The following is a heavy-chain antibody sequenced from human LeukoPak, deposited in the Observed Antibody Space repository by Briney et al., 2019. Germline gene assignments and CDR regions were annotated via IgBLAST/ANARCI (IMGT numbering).Heavy chain of an antibody. CDR2: IYYSGSI. J-gene: IGHJ4*02. CDR1: GGSISSYY. Sequence: SETLSLTCTVSGGSISSYYWSWIRQPPGKGLEWIGYIYYSGSINYNPSLKSRVTISVDTSKNQFSLKLSSVTAADTAVYYCASYGSGESFDYWGQGTLVTVSS. CDR3: ASYGSGESFDY. V-gene: IGHV4-59*01. D-gene: IGHD3-10*01.